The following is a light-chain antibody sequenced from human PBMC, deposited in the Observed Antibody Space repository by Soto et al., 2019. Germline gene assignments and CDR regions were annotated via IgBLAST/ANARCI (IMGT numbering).Light chain of an antibody. CDR3: QQRYSSPPT. CDR1: QSISTY. Sequence: DIQVTQSPSSLSASVGDRVTITCRASQSISTYLNWYQQKPGKAPKLLIYAASSLQSGVPSRFSGSGSGTDFTLTISSLQPEDFATFYCQQRYSSPPTFGGGTKVEI. CDR2: AAS. V-gene: IGKV1-39*01. J-gene: IGKJ4*01.